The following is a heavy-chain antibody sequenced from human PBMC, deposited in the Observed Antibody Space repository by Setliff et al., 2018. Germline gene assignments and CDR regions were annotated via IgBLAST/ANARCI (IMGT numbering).Heavy chain of an antibody. V-gene: IGHV4-38-2*01. J-gene: IGHJ4*02. CDR1: GFSITNGYY. D-gene: IGHD5-12*01. Sequence: SETLSLTCAVSGFSITNGYYWGWIRQSPGKQLEWIGNIFQSGITFYNPSLKSRVTISLDPSQNQFSLKLRSVSAADTAVYFCARVGGLLVATMPFDYWGPGTLVTVSS. CDR2: IFQSGIT. CDR3: ARVGGLLVATMPFDY.